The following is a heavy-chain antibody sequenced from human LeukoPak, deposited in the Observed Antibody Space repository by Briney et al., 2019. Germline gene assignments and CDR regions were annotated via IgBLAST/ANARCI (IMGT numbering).Heavy chain of an antibody. CDR2: ISGYNGNT. CDR1: GYTFTNYG. V-gene: IGHV1-18*01. J-gene: IGHJ4*02. D-gene: IGHD5-12*01. CDR3: ARDCGYQCLFDY. Sequence: ASVKVSCKASGYTFTNYGISWVRQAPGQGLEWMGWISGYNGNTNYAQKSQGRVTMTTDTSTNAAHMELRSPRSGDTAVYYCARDCGYQCLFDYWGQGTLVTVSS.